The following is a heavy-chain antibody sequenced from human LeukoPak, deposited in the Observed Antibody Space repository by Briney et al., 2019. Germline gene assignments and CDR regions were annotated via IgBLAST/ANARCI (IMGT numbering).Heavy chain of an antibody. CDR1: GGTFSSYA. CDR3: ARVGLGATTRWFDP. Sequence: ASVKVSCKASGGTFSSYAISWVRQAPGQGLEWMGRIIPILDIANYAQKFQGRVTITEDKSTSTAYMELRSLRSDDTAVYYCARVGLGATTRWFDPWGQGTLVTVSS. V-gene: IGHV1-69*04. CDR2: IIPILDIA. J-gene: IGHJ5*02. D-gene: IGHD1-26*01.